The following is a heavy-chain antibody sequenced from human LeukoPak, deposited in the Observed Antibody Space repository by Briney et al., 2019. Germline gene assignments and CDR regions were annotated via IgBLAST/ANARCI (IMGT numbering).Heavy chain of an antibody. Sequence: GASVKVSCKASGYTFINYYIHWVRQAPGQGLEWMGIINPSGGSTTYAQNFQGRVTMTRDTSTSTVYMELSSLRSEDTAVYYCARVEAVTSRRYFDYWSQGTLVTVSS. J-gene: IGHJ4*02. CDR3: ARVEAVTSRRYFDY. CDR2: INPSGGST. V-gene: IGHV1-46*01. CDR1: GYTFINYY. D-gene: IGHD6-19*01.